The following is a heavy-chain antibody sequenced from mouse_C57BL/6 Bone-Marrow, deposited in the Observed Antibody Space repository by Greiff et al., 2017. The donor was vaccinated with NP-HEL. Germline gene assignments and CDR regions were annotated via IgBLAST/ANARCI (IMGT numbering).Heavy chain of an antibody. CDR2: IYPRSGNT. J-gene: IGHJ3*01. D-gene: IGHD1-1*01. Sequence: QVQLQQSGAELARPGASVKLSCKASGYTFTSYGISWVKQRTGQGLEWIGEIYPRSGNTYYNEKFKGKATLTADKSSSTAYMELRSLTSEDSAVYFCARGVLRPFAYWGQGTLVTVSA. CDR1: GYTFTSYG. CDR3: ARGVLRPFAY. V-gene: IGHV1-81*01.